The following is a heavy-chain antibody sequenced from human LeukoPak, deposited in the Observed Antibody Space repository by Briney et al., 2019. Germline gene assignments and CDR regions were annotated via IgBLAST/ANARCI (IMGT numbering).Heavy chain of an antibody. CDR1: GFTFSSHW. Sequence: PGGSLRLSCEASGFTFSSHWLHWVRQVPGKGPVWVAHVNSVGGTTRYAGFAKGRFTVSRDNTKNTLYLFTHSLRPEDTAVYFCARGRENSDYAPLDYGGREPLVPVP. J-gene: IGHJ4*02. CDR3: ARGRENSDYAPLDY. D-gene: IGHD4-11*01. CDR2: VNSVGGTT. V-gene: IGHV3-74*01.